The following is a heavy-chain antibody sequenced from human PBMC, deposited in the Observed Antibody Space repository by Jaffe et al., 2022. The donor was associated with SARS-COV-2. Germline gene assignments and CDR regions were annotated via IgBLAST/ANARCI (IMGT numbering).Heavy chain of an antibody. CDR2: TYYRSKWYN. CDR3: ARGGAFLGTNYYGGPWDVVY. D-gene: IGHD1-26*01. V-gene: IGHV6-1*01. Sequence: QVQLQQSGPGLVKPSQTLSLTCAISGDTVSSNSATWNWIRQSPSRGLEWLGRTYYRSKWYNDYAVSVKSRITITPDTSENRFSLQLDSVTPEDTAVYYCARGGAFLGTNYYGGPWDVVYWGQGSPVTVSS. J-gene: IGHJ4*02. CDR1: GDTVSSNSAT.